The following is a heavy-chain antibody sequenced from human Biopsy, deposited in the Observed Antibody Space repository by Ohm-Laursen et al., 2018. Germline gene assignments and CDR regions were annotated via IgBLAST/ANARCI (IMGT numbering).Heavy chain of an antibody. CDR1: GFTVSTTY. V-gene: IGHV3-53*01. CDR2: IYLDGNT. CDR3: MRGRAY. Sequence: SLRLSCTASGFTVSTTYMSWVRQAPGKGLEWVSIIYLDGNTYYTDSVKGRFTISRDNSTNALYLQMNSLRPADTAKYYCMRGRAYWGQGTLVTVSS. J-gene: IGHJ4*02.